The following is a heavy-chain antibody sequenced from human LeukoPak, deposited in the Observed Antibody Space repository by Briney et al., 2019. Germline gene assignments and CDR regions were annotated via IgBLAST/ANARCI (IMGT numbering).Heavy chain of an antibody. V-gene: IGHV3-30*04. Sequence: AGSLTLSCAASGFTFSSYAMHWVRQAPAKGLEWVAVISYDGSKKYYADSVKRRFTTSRDNTKNTVYLQMHSLRAQDTAVYHCARDADYGDPPDAFDIWGQGTMVTVSS. CDR3: ARDADYGDPPDAFDI. CDR2: ISYDGSKK. J-gene: IGHJ3*02. D-gene: IGHD4-17*01. CDR1: GFTFSSYA.